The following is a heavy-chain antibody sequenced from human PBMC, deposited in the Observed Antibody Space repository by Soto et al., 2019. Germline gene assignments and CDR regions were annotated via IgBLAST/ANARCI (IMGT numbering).Heavy chain of an antibody. Sequence: PSETLSLTCTVSGGSISSYYWSWIRQPPGKGLEWIGYIYYSGSTNYNPSLKSRVTISVDTSKNQFSLKLSSVTAADTAVYYCATQSYYYDSSGYHNWFDPWGQGTLVTVS. J-gene: IGHJ5*02. V-gene: IGHV4-59*01. CDR1: GGSISSYY. CDR2: IYYSGST. D-gene: IGHD3-22*01. CDR3: ATQSYYYDSSGYHNWFDP.